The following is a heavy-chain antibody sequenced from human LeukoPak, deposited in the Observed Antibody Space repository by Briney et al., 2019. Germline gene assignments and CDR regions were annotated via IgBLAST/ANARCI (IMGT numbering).Heavy chain of an antibody. J-gene: IGHJ5*02. D-gene: IGHD3-16*01. CDR1: AGSTSSGDYY. CDR3: TKTYYDTKKPWA. Sequence: SETLSLTCIVSAGSTSSGDYYCSWIRQPAGKGLEWIGRIYTRGNTNYNPSLRSRVTMSVDTSQNHFSLTLSSVTAADTAVYFRTKTYYDTKKPWAWGQGILVTVSS. V-gene: IGHV4-61*02. CDR2: IYTRGNT.